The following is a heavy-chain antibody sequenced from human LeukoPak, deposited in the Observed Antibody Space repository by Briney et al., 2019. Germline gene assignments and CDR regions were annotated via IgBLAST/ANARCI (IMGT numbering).Heavy chain of an antibody. CDR3: AGIGFITMIASDDY. CDR2: IYYSGST. Sequence: SETLSLTCTVSGGSISSGGYYWSWIRQHPGKGLEWIGYIYYSGSTYYNPSLKSRVTISVDTSKNQFSLKLSSVTAADTAVYYCAGIGFITMIASDDYWGQGTLVTVSS. CDR1: GGSISSGGYY. V-gene: IGHV4-31*03. D-gene: IGHD3-22*01. J-gene: IGHJ4*02.